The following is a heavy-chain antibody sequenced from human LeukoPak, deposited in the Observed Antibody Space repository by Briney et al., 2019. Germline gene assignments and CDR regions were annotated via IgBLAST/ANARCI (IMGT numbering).Heavy chain of an antibody. CDR2: IYYSGST. J-gene: IGHJ4*02. D-gene: IGHD1-26*01. V-gene: IGHV4-59*08. CDR1: GGSISSYY. Sequence: SETLSLTCAVSGGSISSYYWSWIRQPPGKGLEWIGGIYYSGSTTYNPSLKSRVTISVDTSKNEFSLRLSSVTAADTAVYYSARLASGSYGPLTPFDYWGQGTLVTVSS. CDR3: ARLASGSYGPLTPFDY.